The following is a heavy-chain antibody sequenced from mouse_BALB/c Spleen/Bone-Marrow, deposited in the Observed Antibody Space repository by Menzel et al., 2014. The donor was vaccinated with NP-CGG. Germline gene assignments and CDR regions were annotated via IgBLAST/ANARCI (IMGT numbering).Heavy chain of an antibody. D-gene: IGHD4-1*01. CDR2: INPGSGGT. CDR3: ARRELGEFDY. CDR1: GYAFTNYL. J-gene: IGHJ2*01. Sequence: QVQLQQPGAELVRPGTSVKVSCKASGYAFTNYLIEWVKQRPGQGLEWIGVINPGSGGTNYNEKFKGKATLTADKSSSTAYMQLSRLTSDDSAVYFCARRELGEFDYRGQGPTPTVSS. V-gene: IGHV1-54*01.